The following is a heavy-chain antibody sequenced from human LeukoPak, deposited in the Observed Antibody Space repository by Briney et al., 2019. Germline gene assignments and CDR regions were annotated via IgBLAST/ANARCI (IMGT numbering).Heavy chain of an antibody. J-gene: IGHJ6*03. CDR3: ARDPRPLRLGELSLGRYYYYYMDV. CDR1: GGSISSSSYY. D-gene: IGHD3-16*02. CDR2: TYYSGST. V-gene: IGHV4-39*07. Sequence: SETLSLTCTVSGGSISSSSYYWGWIRQPPGKGLEWIGSTYYSGSTYYNPSLKSRVTISVDTSKNQFSLKLSSVTAADTAVYYCARDPRPLRLGELSLGRYYYYYMDVWGRGTTVTVSS.